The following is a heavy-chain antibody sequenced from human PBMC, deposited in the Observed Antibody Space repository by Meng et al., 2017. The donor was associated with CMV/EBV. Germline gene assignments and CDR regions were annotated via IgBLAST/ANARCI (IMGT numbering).Heavy chain of an antibody. CDR3: ARGSAYSGSCVDY. J-gene: IGHJ4*02. D-gene: IGHD1-26*01. CDR1: GFRFSIYA. V-gene: IGHV3-30*04. Sequence: GESLKISCAASGFRFSIYAMHWVRQAPGKGLEWVAVISYDGSNKYYADSVKGRFTISRDNSKNTLYLQMNSLRAEDTAVYYCARGSAYSGSCVDYWGQGTLVTVSS. CDR2: ISYDGSNK.